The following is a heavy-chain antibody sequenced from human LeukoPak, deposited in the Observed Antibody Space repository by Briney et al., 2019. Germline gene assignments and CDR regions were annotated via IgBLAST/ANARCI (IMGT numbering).Heavy chain of an antibody. CDR1: GGTFSSYA. CDR2: IIPIFGTA. Sequence: ASVKVSCKASGGTFSSYAISWVRQAPGQGLEWMGGIIPIFGTANYPQKFQGRVTITADESTSTAYMELSSLRSEDTAVYYCARGRRGDGYVYYYYYGMDVWGQGTTVTVSS. D-gene: IGHD3-22*01. J-gene: IGHJ6*02. V-gene: IGHV1-69*13. CDR3: ARGRRGDGYVYYYYYGMDV.